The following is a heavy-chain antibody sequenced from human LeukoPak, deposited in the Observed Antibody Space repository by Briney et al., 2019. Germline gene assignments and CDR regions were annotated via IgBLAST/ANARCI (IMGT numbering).Heavy chain of an antibody. J-gene: IGHJ4*02. Sequence: GGSLRLSCAASGFTFSSYAMGWVRQVPGKGLEWVSAISASGGSTYYADSVKGRSTSPRDNSKNTLYLQMNSLRAEDTAVYYCAKAVAGTRDYWGQGTLVTVSS. CDR3: AKAVAGTRDY. D-gene: IGHD6-19*01. CDR2: ISASGGST. CDR1: GFTFSSYA. V-gene: IGHV3-23*01.